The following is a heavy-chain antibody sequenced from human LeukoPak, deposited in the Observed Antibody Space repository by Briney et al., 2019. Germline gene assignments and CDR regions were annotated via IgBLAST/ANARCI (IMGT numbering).Heavy chain of an antibody. D-gene: IGHD1-26*01. Sequence: APVKVSCKASGYTFTGYYMHWVRQAPGQGPEWMGWINCNSGGTKYAQKFQGRVTMTRDTSISTAYMELSRLRSDDTAVYSCARSHIVGGTPFDYWGQGTLVTVSS. CDR2: INCNSGGT. J-gene: IGHJ4*02. CDR1: GYTFTGYY. CDR3: ARSHIVGGTPFDY. V-gene: IGHV1-2*02.